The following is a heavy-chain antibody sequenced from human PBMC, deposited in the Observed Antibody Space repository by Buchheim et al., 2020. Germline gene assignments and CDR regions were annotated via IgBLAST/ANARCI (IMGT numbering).Heavy chain of an antibody. CDR1: GDSISSIYW. J-gene: IGHJ2*01. CDR2: IYPSGTT. D-gene: IGHD2-15*01. CDR3: ATRGEDDIP. V-gene: IGHV4-4*02. Sequence: QVRLQESGPGLVKPSGTLSLTCFVSGDSISSIYWWTWVRQAPGKGLEWIGEIYPSGTTNYNPSLKGRVTISMDQANNRFSLNLKSKTAADTGVYYCATRGEDDIPWGRG.